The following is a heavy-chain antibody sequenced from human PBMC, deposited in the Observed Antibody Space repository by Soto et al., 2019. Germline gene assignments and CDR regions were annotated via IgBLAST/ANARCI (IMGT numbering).Heavy chain of an antibody. CDR3: AREEPSGEGAYDY. V-gene: IGHV3-30-3*01. CDR1: GFTFSSYA. J-gene: IGHJ4*02. Sequence: QVQLVESGGGVVQPGRSLRLSCAASGFTFSSYAMHWVRQAPGKGLEWVAAISYDGSNKYYADSVKGRFTISRDNSKNTLYLQMNSLRAEDTAVYYCAREEPSGEGAYDYWGQGTLVTDSS. D-gene: IGHD1-26*01. CDR2: ISYDGSNK.